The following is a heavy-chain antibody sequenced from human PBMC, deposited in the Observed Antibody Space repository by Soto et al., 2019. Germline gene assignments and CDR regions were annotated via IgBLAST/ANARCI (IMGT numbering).Heavy chain of an antibody. Sequence: PGGSLRLSCAASGFTFIWCGMHWVRQAPGKGLEWVAVRSYGGNSEHSADSVKGRFIISRDNAKNSLYLQMHSLRDEDTAVYYCAREGWPLLQTGMDVWGQGTTVTVSS. CDR2: RSYGGNSE. D-gene: IGHD2-15*01. J-gene: IGHJ6*02. CDR3: AREGWPLLQTGMDV. CDR1: GFTFIWCG. V-gene: IGHV3-30*03.